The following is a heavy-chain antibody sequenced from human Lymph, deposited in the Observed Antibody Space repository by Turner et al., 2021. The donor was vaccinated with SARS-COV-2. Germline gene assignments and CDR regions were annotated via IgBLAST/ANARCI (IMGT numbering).Heavy chain of an antibody. J-gene: IGHJ4*02. Sequence: QLQLQESGPGLVQPSDTLSLTCPVSGGSISRSTYYCGWIRQPPGKGLEWIGSIYYRGSNYYNTTLRSRLTISVDTDKNKFSLKLSAVTAAETDVYYCARGSTQGWYGPGFDYWGQGTMVTVSS. V-gene: IGHV4-39*01. CDR2: IYYRGSN. CDR1: GGSISRSTYY. D-gene: IGHD6-19*01. CDR3: ARGSTQGWYGPGFDY.